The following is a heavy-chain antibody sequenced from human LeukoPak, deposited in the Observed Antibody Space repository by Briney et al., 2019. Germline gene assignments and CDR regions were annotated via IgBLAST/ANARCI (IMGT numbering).Heavy chain of an antibody. CDR1: GFTFSSYW. CDR3: ARNRVSYGMDV. Sequence: GGSLRLSCAASGFTFSSYWMHWVRQAPGKGLVWVSRVNSDGSSTTYADSVKGRFTISRDNAKNTLYLQMNSLRAEDTAVYYCARNRVSYGMDVWGQGTMVTVSS. D-gene: IGHD2/OR15-2a*01. CDR2: VNSDGSST. J-gene: IGHJ6*02. V-gene: IGHV3-74*01.